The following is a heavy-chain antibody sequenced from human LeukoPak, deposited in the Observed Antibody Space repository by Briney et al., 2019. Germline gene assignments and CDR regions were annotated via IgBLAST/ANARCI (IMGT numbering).Heavy chain of an antibody. Sequence: GGSLRLSCAASGFTFSNYWMHWVRQAPGKGLVWVSRINSDGSSTTYADSVKGRFTVSRDNAKNTLYLQMSSPRAEDTAVYYCASRGVVTGAFDIWGQGTMVTVSS. J-gene: IGHJ3*02. V-gene: IGHV3-74*01. D-gene: IGHD2-15*01. CDR2: INSDGSST. CDR3: ASRGVVTGAFDI. CDR1: GFTFSNYW.